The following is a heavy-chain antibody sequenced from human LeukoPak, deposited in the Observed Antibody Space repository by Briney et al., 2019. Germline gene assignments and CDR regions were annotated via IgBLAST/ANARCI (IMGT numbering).Heavy chain of an antibody. J-gene: IGHJ4*02. Sequence: GGSLRLSCAASGFTFRSYAMSWVRQAPGKGLEWVSAITGGGENTYYADSVTGRFTISRDNSRNTVFLQMNSLTGDDTAVYYCARDGDSGSYSYWGQGTLVTVSS. CDR2: ITGGGENT. V-gene: IGHV3-23*01. CDR1: GFTFRSYA. D-gene: IGHD1-26*01. CDR3: ARDGDSGSYSY.